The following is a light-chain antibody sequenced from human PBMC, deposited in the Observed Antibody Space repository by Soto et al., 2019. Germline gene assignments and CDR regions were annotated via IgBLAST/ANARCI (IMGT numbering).Light chain of an antibody. V-gene: IGLV2-14*01. CDR3: SSYTNSATYV. J-gene: IGLJ1*01. Sequence: QSVLTQPASVSGSPGQSITISCTGTSSDVGGYNYVSWYQQFPGKAPKLIIYDVSNRPLGVSNRFSGSKSGNTASLTISGLQAEDEADYYCSSYTNSATYVFGTGTKLTVL. CDR2: DVS. CDR1: SSDVGGYNY.